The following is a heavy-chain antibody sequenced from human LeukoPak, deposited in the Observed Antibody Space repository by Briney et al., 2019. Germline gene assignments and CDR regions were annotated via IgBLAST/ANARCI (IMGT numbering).Heavy chain of an antibody. Sequence: PSETLSLTCTVSDYSISNGFYWGWVRQPPGKGLEWIGSIYHSGSTHYNPSLKSRVTMSVDTSKNQFSLKLSSVTAADTAVYYCARDIGSRWYAVWYDPWGQGTLVTVSS. CDR1: DYSISNGFY. J-gene: IGHJ5*02. V-gene: IGHV4-38-2*02. CDR2: IYHSGST. D-gene: IGHD6-13*01. CDR3: ARDIGSRWYAVWYDP.